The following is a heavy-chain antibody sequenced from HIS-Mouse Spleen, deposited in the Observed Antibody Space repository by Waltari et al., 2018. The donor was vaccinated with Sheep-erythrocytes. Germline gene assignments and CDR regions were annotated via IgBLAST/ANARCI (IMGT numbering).Heavy chain of an antibody. Sequence: QVQLVQSGAEVKKPGASVKVSCKASGYTFTGYYMHWVRQAPGQGLEWMGWINPNSGGTNYAQKFQGRVTMTRDTPISTAYMELSRLRSDDTAVYYCARGYCSSTSCYGYFQHWGQGTLVTVSS. D-gene: IGHD2-2*01. J-gene: IGHJ1*01. CDR3: ARGYCSSTSCYGYFQH. V-gene: IGHV1-2*02. CDR1: GYTFTGYY. CDR2: INPNSGGT.